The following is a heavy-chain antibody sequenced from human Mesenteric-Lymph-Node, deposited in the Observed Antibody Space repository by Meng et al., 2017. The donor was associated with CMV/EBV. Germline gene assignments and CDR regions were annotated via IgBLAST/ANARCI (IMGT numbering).Heavy chain of an antibody. CDR2: ISGSGGGT. Sequence: FTFSTYAMSWVRLAPGKGLEWVSTISGSGGGTYYADSVKGRFTISRDNSKNTLYLQMNGLRVEDTAVYYCANALKRVTVAVAGKGNYWGQGTLVTVSS. J-gene: IGHJ4*02. CDR3: ANALKRVTVAVAGKGNY. D-gene: IGHD6-19*01. V-gene: IGHV3-23*01. CDR1: FTFSTYA.